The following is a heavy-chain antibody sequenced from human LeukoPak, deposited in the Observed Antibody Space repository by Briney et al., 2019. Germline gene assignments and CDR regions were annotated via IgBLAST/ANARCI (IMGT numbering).Heavy chain of an antibody. Sequence: SETLSLTCTVSGGSISSYYWSWIRQPPGKGLEWIGYIYYSGSTNYNPSLKSRVTISVDTSKNQFSLKLTSVTAADTAVYYCARLRTVNYFDYWGQGTLVTVSS. D-gene: IGHD3-10*01. CDR2: IYYSGST. CDR1: GGSISSYY. CDR3: ARLRTVNYFDY. J-gene: IGHJ4*02. V-gene: IGHV4-59*08.